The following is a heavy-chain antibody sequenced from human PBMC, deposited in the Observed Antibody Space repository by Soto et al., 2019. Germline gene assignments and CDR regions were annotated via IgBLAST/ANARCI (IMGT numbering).Heavy chain of an antibody. V-gene: IGHV3-11*01. CDR3: ARAAGWLDP. Sequence: QVQLVESGGGLVEPGGSLRLSGAASGFTFSDFYMTWIRQAPGKGLEWVSYISSSGNTISYADSVKGRFTISRDNANNSVYLQINSLRAEDTAMYYCARAAGWLDPWGQGTLVTVSS. J-gene: IGHJ5*02. CDR1: GFTFSDFY. CDR2: ISSSGNTI.